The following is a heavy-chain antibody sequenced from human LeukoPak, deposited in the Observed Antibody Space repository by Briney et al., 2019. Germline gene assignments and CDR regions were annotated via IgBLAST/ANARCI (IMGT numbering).Heavy chain of an antibody. D-gene: IGHD3-10*01. Sequence: ASVKVSCKTFGYTFTGYYMHWVRQAPGQGLEWMGWIDPNSGGTNHAQKFQGRVTMTRDTSISTAYMELSRLRSDDTAVYYCARIGEGGAFDIWGQGTMVTVSS. CDR3: ARIGEGGAFDI. CDR2: IDPNSGGT. CDR1: GYTFTGYY. V-gene: IGHV1-2*02. J-gene: IGHJ3*02.